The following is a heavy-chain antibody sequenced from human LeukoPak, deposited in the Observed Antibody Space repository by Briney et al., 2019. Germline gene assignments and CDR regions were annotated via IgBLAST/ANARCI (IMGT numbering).Heavy chain of an antibody. CDR3: ARSFESDIVTGYDNWFDP. D-gene: IGHD3-9*01. Sequence: PSETLSLSCAVSGCSISSYYWSWVRQPPGKGLEWVGYIYYSGCTNYNPSLKSRVTISVDTSKNQFSLKLSSVTAADTAVYYCARSFESDIVTGYDNWFDPWGQGTLVTVSS. CDR2: IYYSGCT. V-gene: IGHV4-59*01. CDR1: GCSISSYY. J-gene: IGHJ5*02.